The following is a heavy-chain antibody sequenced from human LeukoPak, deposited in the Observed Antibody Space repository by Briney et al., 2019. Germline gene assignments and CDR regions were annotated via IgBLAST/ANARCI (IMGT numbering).Heavy chain of an antibody. CDR1: GYSISSGYY. CDR3: ARDPLERPFDY. J-gene: IGHJ4*02. CDR2: IYHSGSA. D-gene: IGHD1-1*01. Sequence: PSETRSLTCAVSGYSISSGYYWGWNRQPPGKGLEWIGSIYHSGSAYYNPSLKSRVTISVDTSKNQFSLKLTSVTAADTAVYYCARDPLERPFDYWGQGTLVTVSS. V-gene: IGHV4-38-2*02.